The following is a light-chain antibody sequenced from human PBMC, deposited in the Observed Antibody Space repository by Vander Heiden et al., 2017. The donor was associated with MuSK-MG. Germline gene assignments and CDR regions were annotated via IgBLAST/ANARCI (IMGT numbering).Light chain of an antibody. CDR2: AAS. V-gene: IGKV1-39*01. Sequence: DIQMTQSPSSLSASVGDRVTITCRASQSISSYLNWYQQKPGKAPKLLIYAASSLQSGVPSRFSGSGYGKDFTLTISSRQPEDFASYYCQPSDSNPPVTFGQGTKLEIK. CDR1: QSISSY. CDR3: QPSDSNPPVT. J-gene: IGKJ2*01.